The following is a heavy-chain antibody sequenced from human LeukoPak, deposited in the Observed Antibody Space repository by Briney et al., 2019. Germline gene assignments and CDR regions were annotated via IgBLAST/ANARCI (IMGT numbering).Heavy chain of an antibody. Sequence: ASVKVSCKASGYTFTSYYMHWVRQAPGQGLEWMGIINPSGGSTSYAQEFQGRVTMTRDTSTSTVYMELSSLRSEDTAVYYCARGRYYSSGSPGNMDVWGKGTTVTVSS. D-gene: IGHD3-10*01. CDR2: INPSGGST. J-gene: IGHJ6*03. V-gene: IGHV1-46*01. CDR3: ARGRYYSSGSPGNMDV. CDR1: GYTFTSYY.